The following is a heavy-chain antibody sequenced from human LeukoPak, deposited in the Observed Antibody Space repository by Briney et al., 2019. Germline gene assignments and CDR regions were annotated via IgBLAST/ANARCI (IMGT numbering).Heavy chain of an antibody. V-gene: IGHV3-23*01. CDR3: AKRPQLQDYYYYMDV. D-gene: IGHD2-2*01. J-gene: IGHJ6*03. Sequence: GGSLRLSRAASGFTFSSYAMSWVRQAPGRGLEWVSAISGSGGSTYYADSVKGRFTISRDNSKNTLYLQMNSLRAEDTAVYYCAKRPQLQDYYYYMDVWGKGTTVTVSS. CDR2: ISGSGGST. CDR1: GFTFSSYA.